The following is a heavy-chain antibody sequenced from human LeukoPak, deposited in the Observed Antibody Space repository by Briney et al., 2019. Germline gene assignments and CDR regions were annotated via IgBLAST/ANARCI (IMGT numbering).Heavy chain of an antibody. V-gene: IGHV3-23*01. J-gene: IGHJ4*02. CDR3: ARKGPLYYYDSSGYVDY. D-gene: IGHD3-22*01. CDR1: GFTFSSYA. CDR2: ISGSGGST. Sequence: GGSLRLSCAASGFTFSSYAMSWVRQAPGKGLEWVSAISGSGGSTYYADSVKGRFTISRDNSKNTLYLQMNSLRAEDTAVYYCARKGPLYYYDSSGYVDYWGQGTLVTVSS.